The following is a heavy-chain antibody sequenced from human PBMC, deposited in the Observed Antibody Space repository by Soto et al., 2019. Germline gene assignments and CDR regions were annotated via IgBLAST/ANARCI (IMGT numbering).Heavy chain of an antibody. CDR1: GFTFSSYW. V-gene: IGHV3-7*01. Sequence: LRLSCAASGFTFSSYWMSWVRQAPGKGLEWVVNVKPDGSEKYYMDSVRGRFTVSRDNAKNSVYLQMNSLRAEDTAVYSCARVAYTYGWIYDYWGQGSLVTVSS. CDR2: VKPDGSEK. J-gene: IGHJ4*01. D-gene: IGHD2-2*02. CDR3: ARVAYTYGWIYDY.